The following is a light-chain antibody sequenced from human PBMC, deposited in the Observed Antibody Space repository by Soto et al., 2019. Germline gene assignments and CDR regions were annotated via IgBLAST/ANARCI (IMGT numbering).Light chain of an antibody. J-gene: IGLJ2*01. Sequence: QSVLTQPPSVSGTPGHKVSISCSGSTSNLGGNTVNWYQQLPGTAPKLLIYTNNQRPSGVPDRFSGSKSGTSASLAISGFRSEDEADFYCAAWDDSLNAVVFGGGTKLTVL. V-gene: IGLV1-44*01. CDR3: AAWDDSLNAVV. CDR2: TNN. CDR1: TSNLGGNT.